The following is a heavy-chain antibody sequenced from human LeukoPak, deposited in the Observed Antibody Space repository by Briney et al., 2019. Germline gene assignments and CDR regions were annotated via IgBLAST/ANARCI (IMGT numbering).Heavy chain of an antibody. J-gene: IGHJ5*02. CDR3: TRSSFDWTDWFDP. V-gene: IGHV3-49*03. D-gene: IGHD3-9*01. CDR1: GFTFGDYA. Sequence: GGSLRLSCTASGFTFGDYAMSWFRQAPGKGLEWVGFIGSKAYGGTTEYAASVKGRFTISRDDSKSIAYLQMNSLKTEDTAVYYCTRSSFDWTDWFDPWGQGTLVTVSS. CDR2: IGSKAYGGTT.